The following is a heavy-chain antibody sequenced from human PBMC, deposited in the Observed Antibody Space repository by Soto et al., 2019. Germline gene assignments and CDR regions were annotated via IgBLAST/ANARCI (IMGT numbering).Heavy chain of an antibody. V-gene: IGHV3-23*01. CDR1: GFTFSSYA. Sequence: EVQLLESGGGLVQPGGSLRLSCAASGFTFSSYAMSWVRQAPGKGLEWVSAISGSGGSTYYADSVKGRFTISRDNSKNTLYLQMNSLRAEDTAVYYCAKDFCGWSPRAVHFDYWGQGTLVTVSS. D-gene: IGHD6-19*01. CDR2: ISGSGGST. J-gene: IGHJ4*02. CDR3: AKDFCGWSPRAVHFDY.